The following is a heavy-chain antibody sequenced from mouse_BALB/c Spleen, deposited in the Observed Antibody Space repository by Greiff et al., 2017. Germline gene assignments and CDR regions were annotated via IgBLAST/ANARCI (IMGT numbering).Heavy chain of an antibody. J-gene: IGHJ4*01. CDR1: GFSLTSYD. V-gene: IGHV2-9-2*01. CDR3: VRARPYYAMDY. Sequence: VQGVESGPGLVAPSQSLSITCTVSGFSLTSYDISWIRQPPGKGLEWLGVIWTGGGTNYNSAFMSRLSISKDNSKSQVFLKMNSLQTDDTAIYYCVRARPYYAMDYWGQGTSVTVSS. CDR2: IWTGGGT.